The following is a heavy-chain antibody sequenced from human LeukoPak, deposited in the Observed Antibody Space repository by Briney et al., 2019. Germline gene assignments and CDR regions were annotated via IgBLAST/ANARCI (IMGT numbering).Heavy chain of an antibody. Sequence: SETLSLTCTVSGVSISPYFWSWLRQPPGKGLEWIGYIYYSGSTSYNPFLKSRLTLSVDASKNQFSLKLSSVTAADTAVYYCARDRRTLGYCSGATCYPHWHFDLWGRGTLVTVSS. D-gene: IGHD2-2*01. CDR2: IYYSGST. CDR1: GVSISPYF. J-gene: IGHJ2*01. V-gene: IGHV4-59*01. CDR3: ARDRRTLGYCSGATCYPHWHFDL.